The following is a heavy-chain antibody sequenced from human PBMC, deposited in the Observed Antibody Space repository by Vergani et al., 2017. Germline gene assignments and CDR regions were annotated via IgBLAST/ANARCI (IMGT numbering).Heavy chain of an antibody. V-gene: IGHV4-39*07. Sequence: QLQLQESGPGLVKPSETPSLTCTVSGGSISSSSYYWGWIRQPPGKGLEWIGSIYYSGSTYYNPSLKSRGTISVDPSKNQFTLKLSSVTAADTAVYYCARGRTIFSPHFEYWGQGTLVTVSS. CDR1: GGSISSSSYY. J-gene: IGHJ4*02. CDR3: ARGRTIFSPHFEY. D-gene: IGHD3-9*01. CDR2: IYYSGST.